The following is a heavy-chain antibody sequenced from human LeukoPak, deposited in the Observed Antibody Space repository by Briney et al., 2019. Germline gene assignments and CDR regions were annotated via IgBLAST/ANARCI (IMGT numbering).Heavy chain of an antibody. J-gene: IGHJ3*02. CDR2: IYTSGST. Sequence: SETLSLTCNVSGGSISNYYWSWIRQPAGKGLELIGRIYTSGSTNYNPSLKSRVTMSVDTSKNQFSLKLSSVTAADTAVNYCARSRCSSISCASRGAFDIWGQGTMVTVSS. D-gene: IGHD2-2*01. CDR3: ARSRCSSISCASRGAFDI. CDR1: GGSISNYY. V-gene: IGHV4-4*07.